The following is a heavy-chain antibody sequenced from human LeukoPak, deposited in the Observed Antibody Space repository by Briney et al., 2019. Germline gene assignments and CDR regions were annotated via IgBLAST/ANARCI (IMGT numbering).Heavy chain of an antibody. D-gene: IGHD3-10*01. V-gene: IGHV3-23*01. CDR3: AKGQAAGSGSYYYFDY. CDR2: ISGSGGST. CDR1: GFTFSSYA. Sequence: GGSLRLSCAASGFTFSSYAMSWVRQAPGKGLEWVSAISGSGGSTYYADSVKGRFTISRDNSKNTLYLQMNSLRAEDTAVYYCAKGQAAGSGSYYYFDYWGQGTLVPVSS. J-gene: IGHJ4*02.